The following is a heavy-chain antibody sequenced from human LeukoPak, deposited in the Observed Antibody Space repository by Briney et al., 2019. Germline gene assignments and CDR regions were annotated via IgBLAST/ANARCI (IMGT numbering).Heavy chain of an antibody. CDR2: IRYDGSNE. CDR1: GFTFSSYA. Sequence: PGGSLRLSCAASGFTFSSYAMHWVRQAPGKGLEWVAFIRYDGSNEYYADSVKGRFTISRDNSKNTVYLQMDSLRAEDTAMYYCAKDKGDYWGQGTLVTVSS. V-gene: IGHV3-30*02. J-gene: IGHJ4*02. CDR3: AKDKGDY.